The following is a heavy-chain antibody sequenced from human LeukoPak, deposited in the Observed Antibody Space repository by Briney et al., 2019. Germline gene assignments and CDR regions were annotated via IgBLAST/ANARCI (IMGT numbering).Heavy chain of an antibody. CDR2: IYSGGST. V-gene: IGHV3-66*01. CDR1: GFTFSSYW. CDR3: VRGGESTWS. D-gene: IGHD2-15*01. Sequence: GGSLRLSCAASGFTFSSYWMSWVRQAPGKGLEWVSVIYSGGSTTYADSVKGRFTISRDDAKNTLYLQMNSLRAEDTAVYYCVRGGESTWSWGQGTLVTVSS. J-gene: IGHJ5*02.